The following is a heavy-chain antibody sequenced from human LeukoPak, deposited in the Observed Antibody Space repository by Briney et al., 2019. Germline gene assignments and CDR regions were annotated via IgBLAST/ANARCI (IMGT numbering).Heavy chain of an antibody. V-gene: IGHV4-39*01. CDR1: GGSISSSPYW. J-gene: IGHJ4*02. CDR3: ARRQYGLAFDY. Sequence: PSETLSLTCTVSGGSISSSPYWWGWIRQPPGKGLEWIGTIYYSGSTYYNPSLKSRVTISADTSKNQFSLKLSSVTAADTAVYYCARRQYGLAFDYWGQGTLVTASS. CDR2: IYYSGST. D-gene: IGHD4-17*01.